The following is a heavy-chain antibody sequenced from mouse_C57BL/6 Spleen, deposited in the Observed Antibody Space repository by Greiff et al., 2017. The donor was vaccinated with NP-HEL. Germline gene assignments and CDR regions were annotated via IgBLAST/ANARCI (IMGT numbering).Heavy chain of an antibody. CDR1: GYTFTSYW. CDR2: IDPSDSET. V-gene: IGHV1-52*01. CDR3: ALIYYGNYIDY. J-gene: IGHJ2*01. D-gene: IGHD2-1*01. Sequence: QVQLQQPGAELVRPGSSVKLSCKASGYTFTSYWMHWVKQRPIQGLEWIGNIDPSDSETHYNQKFKDKATLTVDKSSSTAYMQLSSLTSEDSAVYYCALIYYGNYIDYWGQGTTLTVSS.